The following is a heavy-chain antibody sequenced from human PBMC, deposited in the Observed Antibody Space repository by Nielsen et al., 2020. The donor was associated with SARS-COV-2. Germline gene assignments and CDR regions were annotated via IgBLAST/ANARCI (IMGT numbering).Heavy chain of an antibody. Sequence: ASVKVSCKASGYTFTSYGISWVRQAPGQGLEWMGWINTNTGNPTYAQGFTGRFVFSLDTSVSTAYLQISSLKAEDTAVYYCARDQASLDYDYVWGSYRAYWGQGTLVTVSS. J-gene: IGHJ4*02. D-gene: IGHD3-16*02. CDR1: GYTFTSYG. CDR2: INTNTGNP. CDR3: ARDQASLDYDYVWGSYRAY. V-gene: IGHV7-4-1*02.